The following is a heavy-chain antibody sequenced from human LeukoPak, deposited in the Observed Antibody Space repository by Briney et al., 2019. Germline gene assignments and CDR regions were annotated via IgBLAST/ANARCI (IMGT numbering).Heavy chain of an antibody. CDR2: INWNGGST. CDR1: GFTFDDYG. J-gene: IGHJ5*02. D-gene: IGHD6-19*01. Sequence: GGSLRLSCAASGFTFDDYGMSWVRQAPGKGLEWVSGINWNGGSTGCADSVKGRFTISRGNAKNSLYLQMNSLRAEDTALYYCARVGMLAVAGTAAWFDPWGQGTLVTVSS. V-gene: IGHV3-20*04. CDR3: ARVGMLAVAGTAAWFDP.